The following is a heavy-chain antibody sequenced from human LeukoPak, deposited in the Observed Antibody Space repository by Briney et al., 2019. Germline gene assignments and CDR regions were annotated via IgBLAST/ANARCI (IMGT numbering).Heavy chain of an antibody. Sequence: GGSLRLSCAASGFTFSSYAMSWVRQAPGKGLEWVSAISGSGGSTYYADSVKGRFTISGDNSKNTLYLQMNSLRAEDTAVYYCAKGGLLQLWYRYYYGMDVWGQGTTVTVSS. CDR1: GFTFSSYA. CDR3: AKGGLLQLWYRYYYGMDV. V-gene: IGHV3-23*01. D-gene: IGHD5-18*01. CDR2: ISGSGGST. J-gene: IGHJ6*02.